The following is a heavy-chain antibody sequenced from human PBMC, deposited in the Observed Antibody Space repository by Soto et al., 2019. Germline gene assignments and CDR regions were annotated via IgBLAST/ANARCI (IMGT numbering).Heavy chain of an antibody. Sequence: TSETLSLTCTVSGGSISSYYWSWIRQPPGKGLEWIGYIYYSGSTNYNPSLKSRVTISVDTSKNQFSLELSRLRSDDTAVYYCARACSSTSCYNTFDYWGQGTLVTVSS. D-gene: IGHD2-2*02. CDR2: IYYSGST. V-gene: IGHV4-59*01. J-gene: IGHJ4*02. CDR1: GGSISSYY. CDR3: ARACSSTSCYNTFDY.